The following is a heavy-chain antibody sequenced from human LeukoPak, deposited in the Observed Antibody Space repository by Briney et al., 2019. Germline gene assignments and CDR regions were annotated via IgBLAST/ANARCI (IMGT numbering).Heavy chain of an antibody. V-gene: IGHV3-9*01. CDR3: AKDRGLRYFDWLWDY. CDR1: GFTFDDFA. Sequence: PGGSLRLSCAASGFTFDDFAMPWVRQAPGKGLEWVSGISWNSGIIAYADSVKGRFTISRDNAKNSLYLQMNSLRAEDTALYYCAKDRGLRYFDWLWDYWGQGTLVTVSS. J-gene: IGHJ4*02. D-gene: IGHD3-9*01. CDR2: ISWNSGII.